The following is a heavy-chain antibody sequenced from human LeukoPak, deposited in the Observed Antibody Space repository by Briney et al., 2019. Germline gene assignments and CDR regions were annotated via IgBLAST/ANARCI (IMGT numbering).Heavy chain of an antibody. V-gene: IGHV4-59*12. CDR3: ARDRMATYPL. J-gene: IGHJ4*02. D-gene: IGHD5-24*01. CDR2: IYYSGST. CDR1: GGSISSYY. Sequence: SETLSLTRNVSGGSISSYYWSWIRQPPGKGLEWIGYIYYSGSTNYNPYLKSRVTISVDTSKNQSSLKLSSVTAADTAVYYCARDRMATYPLWGQGTLVTVSS.